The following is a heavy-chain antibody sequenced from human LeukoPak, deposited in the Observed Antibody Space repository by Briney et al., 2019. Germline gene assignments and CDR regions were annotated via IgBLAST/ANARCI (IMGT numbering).Heavy chain of an antibody. CDR3: ARDFEAARFDP. CDR1: GGSISSSSYY. CDR2: IYYSGST. Sequence: ASETLSLTCTVSGGSISSSSYYWGWIRQPPGKGLEWIGSIYYSGSTYYNPSLKSRVTISVDTSKNQFSLKLSSVTAADTVVYYCARDFEAARFDPWGQGTLVTVSS. V-gene: IGHV4-39*07. D-gene: IGHD6-6*01. J-gene: IGHJ5*02.